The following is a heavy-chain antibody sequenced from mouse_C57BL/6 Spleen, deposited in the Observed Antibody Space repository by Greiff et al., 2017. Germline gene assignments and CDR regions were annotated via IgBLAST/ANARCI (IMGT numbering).Heavy chain of an antibody. Sequence: QVQLQQSGPELVKPGASVKISCKASGYSFTSYYIHWVKQRPGQGLEWIGWLFPGSGTTKYNEKFKGKATLTADTSSSTAYMQLSSLTSEDSAVYYCARNYCYDDYAMDYWGQGTSVTVSS. CDR1: GYSFTSYY. J-gene: IGHJ4*01. CDR2: LFPGSGTT. CDR3: ARNYCYDDYAMDY. V-gene: IGHV1-66*01. D-gene: IGHD2-12*01.